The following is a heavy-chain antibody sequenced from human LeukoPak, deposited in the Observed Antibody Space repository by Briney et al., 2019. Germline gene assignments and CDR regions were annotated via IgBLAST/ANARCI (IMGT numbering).Heavy chain of an antibody. CDR2: INPSGGST. J-gene: IGHJ4*02. Sequence: ASVKVSCKASGYTFTSYYMHWVRQAPGQGLEWMGIINPSGGSTSYAQKFQGRVTMTRDMSTSTVYMGLSSLRSEDTAVYYCARDLGGSSILSGDYFDYWGQGTLVTVSS. CDR3: ARDLGGSSILSGDYFDY. D-gene: IGHD6-13*01. V-gene: IGHV1-46*01. CDR1: GYTFTSYY.